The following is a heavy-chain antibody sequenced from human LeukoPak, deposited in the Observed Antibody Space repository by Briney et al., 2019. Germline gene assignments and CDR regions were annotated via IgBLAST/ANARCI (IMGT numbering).Heavy chain of an antibody. V-gene: IGHV4-39*01. J-gene: IGHJ6*03. CDR1: GGSISSSSYY. CDR2: LYYSGST. Sequence: SETLSLTYTLSGGSISSSSYYWGWIRQPPGKGLEWIGSLYYSGSTYYNPSLKSRVTISVDTSKNQFSLKLSSVTAADTAVYYCARQGGRNGSGKAYYYYYMYVWGKGTTVTVSS. D-gene: IGHD3-10*01. CDR3: ARQGGRNGSGKAYYYYYMYV.